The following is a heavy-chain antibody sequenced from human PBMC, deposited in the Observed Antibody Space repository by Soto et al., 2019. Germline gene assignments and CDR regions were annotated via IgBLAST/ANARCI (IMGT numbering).Heavy chain of an antibody. J-gene: IGHJ6*03. CDR1: GGTFSSYT. CDR3: ATRHKHHRAYYYYYMDV. V-gene: IGHV1-69*02. Sequence: GASVKVSCKASGGTFSSYTISWVRQAPGQRLEWMGRIIPILGIANYAQKFQGRVTITADKSTSTAYMELSSLRSEDTAVYYCATRHKHHRAYYYYYMDVWGKGTTVTVSS. CDR2: IIPILGIA.